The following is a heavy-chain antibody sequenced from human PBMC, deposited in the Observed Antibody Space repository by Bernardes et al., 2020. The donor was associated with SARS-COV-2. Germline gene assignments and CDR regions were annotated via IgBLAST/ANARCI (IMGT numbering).Heavy chain of an antibody. CDR1: GFTFSSYW. Sequence: GGSLRLSCAASGFTFSSYWMHWVRQAPGKGLVWVSRINSDGSSLRYADSVKGRFTISRDNAKSMLYLQMHSLRAEDTAVYYCTREFPSPYDSSASLDFWGQGTLVTVSS. CDR2: INSDGSSL. J-gene: IGHJ4*02. V-gene: IGHV3-74*01. CDR3: TREFPSPYDSSASLDF. D-gene: IGHD3-22*01.